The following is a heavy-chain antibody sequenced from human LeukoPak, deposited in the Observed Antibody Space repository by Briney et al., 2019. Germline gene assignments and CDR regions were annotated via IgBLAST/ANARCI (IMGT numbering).Heavy chain of an antibody. J-gene: IGHJ6*03. V-gene: IGHV1-18*04. CDR1: GYNFRGYY. CDR2: ISAYNGNT. Sequence: GASVKVSCKASGYNFRGYYIHWVRQAPGQGLEWMGWISAYNGNTNYAQELQGRVTMTTDTSTSTAYMELRSLRSDDTAVYYCARDLGRYCSGGRCHYYSYYMDVWGKGTTVTVSS. D-gene: IGHD2-15*01. CDR3: ARDLGRYCSGGRCHYYSYYMDV.